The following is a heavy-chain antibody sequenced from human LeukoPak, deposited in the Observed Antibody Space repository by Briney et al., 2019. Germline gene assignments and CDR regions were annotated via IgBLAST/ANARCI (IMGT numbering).Heavy chain of an antibody. J-gene: IGHJ6*02. V-gene: IGHV3-74*01. D-gene: IGHD2-8*02. CDR2: IDPDGSTT. CDR3: TRVQAGRSGLMDV. CDR1: GFTVRSNY. Sequence: GGSLRLSCAASGFTVRSNYMSWVRQAPGEGLVWVSRIDPDGSTTNYAESVKGRFTTSRDNAKNTVYLQMNSLRAEDTALYYCTRVQAGRSGLMDVWGRGTTVTVSS.